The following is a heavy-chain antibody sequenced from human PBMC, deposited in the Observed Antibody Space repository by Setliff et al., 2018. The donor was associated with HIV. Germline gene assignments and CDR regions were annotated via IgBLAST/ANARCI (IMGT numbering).Heavy chain of an antibody. D-gene: IGHD2-15*01. CDR3: ARVMEDCINGTCYVCDY. J-gene: IGHJ4*02. V-gene: IGHV3-33*01. Sequence: GGSLRLSCVASGFTFRTYGMNWVRQAPGKGLEWVAVRWYDGSNKYYADSVKSRFTVSRDNSKNTVYLQRNSLRDEDRAVYYCARVMEDCINGTCYVCDYWGQGTLVTVSS. CDR1: GFTFRTYG. CDR2: RWYDGSNK.